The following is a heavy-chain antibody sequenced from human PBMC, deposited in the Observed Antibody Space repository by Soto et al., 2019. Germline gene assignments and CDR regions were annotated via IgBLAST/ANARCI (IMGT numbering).Heavy chain of an antibody. V-gene: IGHV3-21*01. CDR2: ISSGSAYI. CDR1: TFSMYS. CDR3: TRDQGGSYDSWFDP. Sequence: EVQVVESGGGLVHPGGSLRLSCTFTFSMYSMNWVRQAPGKGREWVASISSGSAYIKYADSVEGRFTISSDNAKNSVSLQMNSLRVDDTAVYFCTRDQGGSYDSWFDPWGLGTLVTVSS. J-gene: IGHJ5*02. D-gene: IGHD1-26*01.